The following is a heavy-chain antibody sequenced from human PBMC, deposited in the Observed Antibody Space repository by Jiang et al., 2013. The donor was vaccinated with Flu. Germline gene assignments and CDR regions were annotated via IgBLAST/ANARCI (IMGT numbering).Heavy chain of an antibody. CDR2: MYYYIGST. V-gene: IGHV4-59*08. Sequence: PGLVKPSETLSLICTVSGGSITSYYWSWIRQPPGKGLEWIGYMYYYIGSTNYNPFLKSRVTISIDTSKNQFSLKLNSVTAADTAVYYCARHVVVATPGFEYWGQGTLVTVSS. D-gene: IGHD2-15*01. J-gene: IGHJ4*02. CDR3: ARHVVVATPGFEY. CDR1: GGSITSYY.